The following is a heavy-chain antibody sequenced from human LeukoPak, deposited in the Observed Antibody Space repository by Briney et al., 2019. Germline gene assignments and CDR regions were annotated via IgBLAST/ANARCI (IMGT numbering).Heavy chain of an antibody. D-gene: IGHD3-22*01. V-gene: IGHV3-21*01. Sequence: GGSLRLSCAASGFTFSSYSMNWVRQAPGKGLEWVSSISSSSSYIYYADSVEGRFTISRDNSKNTLYLQMNSLRAEDTAVYYCARETYDSSGDYWGQGTLVTVSS. J-gene: IGHJ4*02. CDR2: ISSSSSYI. CDR3: ARETYDSSGDY. CDR1: GFTFSSYS.